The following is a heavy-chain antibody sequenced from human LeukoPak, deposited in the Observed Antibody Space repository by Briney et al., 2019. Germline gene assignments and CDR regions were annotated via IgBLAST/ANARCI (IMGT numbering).Heavy chain of an antibody. D-gene: IGHD2-2*01. V-gene: IGHV1-69*13. Sequence: SVKVSCKASGGTFSSYAISWVRQAPGQGLEWMGGIIPIFGTANYAQKFQGRVTITADESTSTAYMELSSLRSEDTAVYYCARGPDIVVVPAAHYYYYYYMDVWGKGTTVTVSS. CDR3: ARGPDIVVVPAAHYYYYYYMDV. CDR1: GGTFSSYA. CDR2: IIPIFGTA. J-gene: IGHJ6*03.